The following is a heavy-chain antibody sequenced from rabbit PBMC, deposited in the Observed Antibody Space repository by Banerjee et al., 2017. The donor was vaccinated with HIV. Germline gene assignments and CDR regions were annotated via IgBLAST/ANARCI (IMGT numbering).Heavy chain of an antibody. CDR2: IYTNSGNT. V-gene: IGHV1S45*01. D-gene: IGHD4-1*01. Sequence: QEQLVESGGGLVQPEGSLTLTCTASGFSFSISYYYMCWVRQAPGKGLEWIACIYTNSGNTWYASWAKGRFTISKTSSTTVTLQMTSLTAADTATYFCARDLAGVIGWNFNLWGQGTLVTVS. CDR1: GFSFSISYY. J-gene: IGHJ4*01. CDR3: ARDLAGVIGWNFNL.